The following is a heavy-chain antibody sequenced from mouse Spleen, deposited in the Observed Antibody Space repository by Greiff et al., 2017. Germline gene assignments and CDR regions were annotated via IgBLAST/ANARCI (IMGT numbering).Heavy chain of an antibody. CDR3: ARTGTGLAY. J-gene: IGHJ3*01. CDR2: ISSGSSTI. D-gene: IGHD4-1*01. Sequence: EVRLVESGGGLVKPGGSLKLSCAASGFTFSDYGMHWVRQAPEKGLEWVAYISSGSSTIYYADTVKGRFTISRDNAKNTLFLQMTSLRSEDTAMYYCARTGTGLAYWGQGTLVTVSA. V-gene: IGHV5-17*01. CDR1: GFTFSDYG.